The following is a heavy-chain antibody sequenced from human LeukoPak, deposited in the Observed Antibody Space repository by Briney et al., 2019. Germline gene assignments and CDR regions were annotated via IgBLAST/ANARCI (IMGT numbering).Heavy chain of an antibody. J-gene: IGHJ4*02. V-gene: IGHV3-23*01. CDR2: ISGSGDIS. CDR1: GFTFSSYA. D-gene: IGHD2-21*02. CDR3: AKRLVVVPAIGDAY. Sequence: PGGSLRLSCAASGFTFSSYAMSWVRQAPGKGLEWVSSISGSGDISYYADSVKGRFTISRDNSKSTLYLQMNSLRAADTAVYYRAKRLVVVPAIGDAYWGQGTLVTVSS.